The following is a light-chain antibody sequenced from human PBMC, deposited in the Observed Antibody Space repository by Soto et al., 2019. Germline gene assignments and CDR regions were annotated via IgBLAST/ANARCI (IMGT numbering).Light chain of an antibody. V-gene: IGKV1-12*01. Sequence: DIQMTQSPSLVSASVGDRVTITSRASQDISSWLVWYQQKPGKAPKLLIHATSGLQSGVPSRFSGSGSGTDFTLTISNLQSEDFATYYCQQANSFPLTFGGGTKVEIK. J-gene: IGKJ4*01. CDR1: QDISSW. CDR3: QQANSFPLT. CDR2: ATS.